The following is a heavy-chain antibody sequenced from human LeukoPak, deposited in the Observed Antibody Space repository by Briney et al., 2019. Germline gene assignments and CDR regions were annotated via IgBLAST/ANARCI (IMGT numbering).Heavy chain of an antibody. CDR1: GFTFSNFW. D-gene: IGHD1-1*01. Sequence: GSLRLSCAASGFTFSNFWMSWVRQAPRKGLEWVANIKKDGSEKYYVDSVKGRFTISRDNTKNSVYLQMNSLRAEDTAVYYCATFWNGDFDHWGQGTLVTVSS. J-gene: IGHJ4*02. V-gene: IGHV3-7*03. CDR3: ATFWNGDFDH. CDR2: IKKDGSEK.